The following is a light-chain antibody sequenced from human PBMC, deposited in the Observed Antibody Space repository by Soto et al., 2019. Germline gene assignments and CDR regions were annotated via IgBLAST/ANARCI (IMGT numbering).Light chain of an antibody. CDR2: EVS. CDR3: SLYAGTNSVV. Sequence: QSALTQPPSASGSPGQSVAISCTGTSSDIGAYKFVSWYQQHPGKAPKLIIYEVSIRPSGVPDRFSGSKSGNTASLTDSGLLAEDEADYYCSLYAGTNSVVFGGGTKVTVL. J-gene: IGLJ2*01. CDR1: SSDIGAYKF. V-gene: IGLV2-8*01.